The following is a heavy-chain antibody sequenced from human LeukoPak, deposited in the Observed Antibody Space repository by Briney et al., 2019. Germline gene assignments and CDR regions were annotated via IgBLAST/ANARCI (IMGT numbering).Heavy chain of an antibody. V-gene: IGHV1-8*01. Sequence: ASVKVSCKASGYTFINHDINWVRQATGQGLEWVGWMNPKSGNTGYAQNFQGRVTMTRNTSISSAYMELSSLRSEDTAVYYCARLADDFDYWGQGTLVTVSS. CDR2: MNPKSGNT. J-gene: IGHJ4*02. CDR1: GYTFINHD. D-gene: IGHD3-3*02. CDR3: ARLADDFDY.